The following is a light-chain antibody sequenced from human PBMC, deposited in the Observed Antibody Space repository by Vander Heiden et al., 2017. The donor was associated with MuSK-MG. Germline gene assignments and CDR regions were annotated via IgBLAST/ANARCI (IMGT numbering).Light chain of an antibody. J-gene: IGKJ1*01. CDR3: QQYHSYPWT. V-gene: IGKV1-5*03. CDR2: KAS. Sequence: DIQMTQSPSALSASVADRVTITCRVGQSISSWLAWYQQKPGKAPKFLMSKASPLECGVPSRFSGSGSGTEFTLTVSSLQPDDLATYWCQQYHSYPWTFGQGTKVEVK. CDR1: QSISSW.